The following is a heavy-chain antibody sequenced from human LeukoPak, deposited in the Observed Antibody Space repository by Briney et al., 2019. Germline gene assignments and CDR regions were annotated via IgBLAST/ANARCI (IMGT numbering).Heavy chain of an antibody. J-gene: IGHJ3*02. CDR1: GFTYSSYA. CDR3: AKRRGGSYYDAFDI. Sequence: PGGSLRLSCAASGFTYSSYAMSWVRQAPGKGLKWVSAISFSGSSTYYADSVKGRFTISRDNSKNTLYLQMNSLRAEDTAVYYCAKRRGGSYYDAFDIWGQGTMVTVSS. CDR2: ISFSGSST. V-gene: IGHV3-23*01. D-gene: IGHD1-26*01.